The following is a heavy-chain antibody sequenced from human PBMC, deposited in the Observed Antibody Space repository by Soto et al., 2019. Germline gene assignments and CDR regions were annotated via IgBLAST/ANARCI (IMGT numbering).Heavy chain of an antibody. V-gene: IGHV3-33*01. J-gene: IGHJ3*02. CDR3: ARDATFGTKGGSFDI. CDR1: IVTVRISS. Sequence: GSLRLACAASIVTVRISSMPGGRQSQGKGLEWVAVMWYDGTNKYYGESVKGRFTISRDNSENTLYLQMNSLRVEDTAVYYCARDATFGTKGGSFDIWGHGTLVTVSS. D-gene: IGHD3-16*01. CDR2: MWYDGTNK.